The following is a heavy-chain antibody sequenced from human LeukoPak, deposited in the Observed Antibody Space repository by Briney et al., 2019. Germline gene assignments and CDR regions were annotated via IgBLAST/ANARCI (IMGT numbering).Heavy chain of an antibody. CDR3: ALITMLAFDAFDI. CDR2: INPSGGST. CDR1: GYTFTSYY. Sequence: ASVKVSCKASGYTFTSYYMHWGRQAPGQGLEWMGIINPSGGSTSYAQKFQGRVTMTRDSYTSTVYMELSSLRSEDTAVYYCALITMLAFDAFDIWGQGTMVTVSS. D-gene: IGHD3-10*01. V-gene: IGHV1-46*03. J-gene: IGHJ3*02.